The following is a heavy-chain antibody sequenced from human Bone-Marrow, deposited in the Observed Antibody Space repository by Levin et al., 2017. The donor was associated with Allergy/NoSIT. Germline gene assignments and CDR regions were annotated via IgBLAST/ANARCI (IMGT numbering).Heavy chain of an antibody. J-gene: IGHJ2*01. D-gene: IGHD2-2*02. Sequence: GSLRLSCTVSGDSLSSSSSYWGWIRQPPGKGLEWIGSIFYSGATYYNPSLKSRVTISVDTSKNQISLQLNSVTATDKAVYYCARTHTAGLDWYFDLWGRGTLVTVSS. V-gene: IGHV4-39*01. CDR1: GDSLSSSSSY. CDR2: IFYSGAT. CDR3: ARTHTAGLDWYFDL.